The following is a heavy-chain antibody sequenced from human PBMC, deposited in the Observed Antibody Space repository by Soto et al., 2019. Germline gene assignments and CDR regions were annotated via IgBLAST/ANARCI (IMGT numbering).Heavy chain of an antibody. Sequence: ASVKVSCKASGGTFSSYAISWVRKAPGQGLEWMGGIIPIFGTANYAQKFQGRVTITADESTSTAYMELSSLRSEDTAVYYCARAQPMVRGVIMSVSWFDPWGQGTLVTVSS. CDR1: GGTFSSYA. CDR3: ARAQPMVRGVIMSVSWFDP. V-gene: IGHV1-69*13. CDR2: IIPIFGTA. J-gene: IGHJ5*02. D-gene: IGHD3-10*01.